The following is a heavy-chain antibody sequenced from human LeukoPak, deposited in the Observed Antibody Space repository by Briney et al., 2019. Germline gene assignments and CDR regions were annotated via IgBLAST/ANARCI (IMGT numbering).Heavy chain of an antibody. CDR2: IWYGGSNK. CDR1: GFTFSSYG. D-gene: IGHD3-10*01. V-gene: IGHV3-33*01. J-gene: IGHJ4*02. Sequence: GGSLRLSCAASGFTFSSYGMHWVRQAPGKGLEWVAVIWYGGSNKYYADSVKGRFTISRDNSKNTLYLQMNSLRVEDTAVYYCARSMVRGVIISGFDYWGQGTLVTVSS. CDR3: ARSMVRGVIISGFDY.